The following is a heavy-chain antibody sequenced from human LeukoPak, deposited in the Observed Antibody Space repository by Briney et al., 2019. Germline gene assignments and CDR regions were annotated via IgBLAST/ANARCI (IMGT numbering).Heavy chain of an antibody. D-gene: IGHD2-15*01. J-gene: IGHJ6*02. V-gene: IGHV1-8*01. Sequence: ASVKVSCTASGYTFTSYDINWVRQATGQGLEWMGWMNPNSGNTGYAQKFQGRVTMTRNTSISTAYMELSSLRSEDTAVYYCARVKGRIVVVVAGNYYGMDVWGQGTTVTVSS. CDR1: GYTFTSYD. CDR3: ARVKGRIVVVVAGNYYGMDV. CDR2: MNPNSGNT.